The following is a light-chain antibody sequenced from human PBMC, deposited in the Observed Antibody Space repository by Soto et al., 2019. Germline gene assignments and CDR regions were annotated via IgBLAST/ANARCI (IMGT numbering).Light chain of an antibody. CDR2: DAS. J-gene: IGKJ1*01. CDR1: QSVNFY. Sequence: EIGLTQSTCSLSSSAGERATLSWRASQSVNFYLAWYQQKNGQAPRLLISDASSRATDVPDRFSGSGSGTEFNLTISRLETEDFAVYYCQQYGTSPQTFGQGTKVDIK. CDR3: QQYGTSPQT. V-gene: IGKV3-20*01.